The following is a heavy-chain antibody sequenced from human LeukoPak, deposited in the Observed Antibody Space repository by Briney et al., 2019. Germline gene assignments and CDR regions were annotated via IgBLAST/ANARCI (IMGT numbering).Heavy chain of an antibody. CDR3: ARAYTGSFSGTLEY. D-gene: IGHD1-26*01. CDR1: GFTFSDYY. V-gene: IGHV3-11*04. Sequence: GGSLRLSCAASGFTFSDYYITWIRQAPGKGLEWVSYISPSVITTYYTDSVKGRFTISRDNANNSLSLHINSLRVEDTAVYYCARAYTGSFSGTLEYWGRGTLVSVSS. CDR2: ISPSVITT. J-gene: IGHJ4*02.